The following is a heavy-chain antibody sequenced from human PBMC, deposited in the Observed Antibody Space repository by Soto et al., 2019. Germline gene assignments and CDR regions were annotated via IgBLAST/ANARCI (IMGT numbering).Heavy chain of an antibody. CDR3: ARDRFASSWSYFDY. D-gene: IGHD6-13*01. Sequence: PGESLKISCAASGFTFSNYALHWVRQAPGKGLEWVAVISDDGSNKYYADSVKGRFTISRDNSKNTLYLQMNSLRAEDTAVYYCARDRFASSWSYFDYWGQGTPVTVSS. J-gene: IGHJ4*02. V-gene: IGHV3-30-3*01. CDR2: ISDDGSNK. CDR1: GFTFSNYA.